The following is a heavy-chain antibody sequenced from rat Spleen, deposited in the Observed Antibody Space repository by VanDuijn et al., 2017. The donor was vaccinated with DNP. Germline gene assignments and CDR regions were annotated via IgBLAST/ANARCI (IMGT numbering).Heavy chain of an antibody. CDR3: VTRGDPYDNWFAY. CDR1: GFNFIDYW. D-gene: IGHD4-2*01. J-gene: IGHJ3*01. Sequence: EVRLVESGGGLVQPGRSLKLSCAASGFNFIDYWMGWVRQAPGKGLEWIGEINEDSTIMNYGPSLRDKVSFSRDNAQNTLYLQMSDLGSEDTAIYYCVTRGDPYDNWFAYWGRGTLVIVSS. CDR2: INEDSTIM. V-gene: IGHV4-2*01.